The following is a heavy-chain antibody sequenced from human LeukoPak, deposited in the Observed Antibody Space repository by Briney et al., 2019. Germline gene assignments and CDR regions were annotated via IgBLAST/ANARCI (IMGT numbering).Heavy chain of an antibody. CDR1: GFTFSSYA. CDR2: ISGNGGST. J-gene: IGHJ2*01. D-gene: IGHD4-17*01. CDR3: AKVHDYGDYWYFDL. Sequence: GGSLRLSCAASGFTFSSYAMSWVRQAPGKGLEWVSAISGNGGSTYYADSVKGRFTISRDNSKNTLYLQMNSLRAEDTAVYYCAKVHDYGDYWYFDLWGRGTLVTVSS. V-gene: IGHV3-23*01.